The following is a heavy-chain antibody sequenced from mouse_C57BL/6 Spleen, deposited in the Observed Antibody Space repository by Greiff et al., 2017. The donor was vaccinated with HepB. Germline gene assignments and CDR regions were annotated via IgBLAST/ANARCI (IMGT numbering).Heavy chain of an antibody. D-gene: IGHD1-1*01. CDR1: GYAFSSSW. CDR2: IYPGDGDT. CDR3: ARRGGSSFYYAMDY. J-gene: IGHJ4*01. V-gene: IGHV1-82*01. Sequence: QVQLQQSGPELVKPGASVKISCKASGYAFSSSWMNWVKQRPGKGLEWIGRIYPGDGDTNYNGKFKGKATLTADKSSSTAYMQLCSLTSEDSAVYFCARRGGSSFYYAMDYWGQGTSVTVSS.